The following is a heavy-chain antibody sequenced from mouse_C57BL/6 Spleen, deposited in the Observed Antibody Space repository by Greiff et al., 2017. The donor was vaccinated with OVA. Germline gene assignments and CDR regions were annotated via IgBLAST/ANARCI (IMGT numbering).Heavy chain of an antibody. CDR3: ARRNYYGSSYNAMDY. Sequence: VQLKESGPELVKPGASVKISCKASGYSFTGYYMNWVKQSPEKSLEWIGEINPSTGGTTYNQKFKAKATLTVDKSSSTAYMQLKSLTSEDSAVYYCARRNYYGSSYNAMDYWGQGTSVTVSS. CDR1: GYSFTGYY. V-gene: IGHV1-42*01. CDR2: INPSTGGT. J-gene: IGHJ4*01. D-gene: IGHD1-1*01.